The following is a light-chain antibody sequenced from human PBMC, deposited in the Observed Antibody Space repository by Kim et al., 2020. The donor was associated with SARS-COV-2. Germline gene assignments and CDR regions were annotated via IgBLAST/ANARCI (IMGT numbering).Light chain of an antibody. CDR2: RDT. Sequence: VALGQTARITCGGSNIGNKNVHWYQQKPGQAPILVIYRDTNRRSGIPERFSGSNSGNTATLTISRAQAGDESDYYCQVWDSSIGVFGGGTQLTVL. CDR1: NIGNKN. CDR3: QVWDSSIGV. J-gene: IGLJ2*01. V-gene: IGLV3-9*01.